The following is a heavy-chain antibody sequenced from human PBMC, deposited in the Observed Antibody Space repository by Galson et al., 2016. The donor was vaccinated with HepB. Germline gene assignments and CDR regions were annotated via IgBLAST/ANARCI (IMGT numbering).Heavy chain of an antibody. J-gene: IGHJ6*02. CDR1: GFTFTRFA. Sequence: SLRLSCAASGFTFTRFAMSWVRQAPGSGLQWVSAISGRGGTTDYADSVKGRFTISRDNSKNTLYLHMNSLRAEDTAVYYCAREFRTITANYYFYSGMGLWGQGTTVTVSS. CDR2: ISGRGGTT. CDR3: AREFRTITANYYFYSGMGL. D-gene: IGHD1-14*01. V-gene: IGHV3-23*01.